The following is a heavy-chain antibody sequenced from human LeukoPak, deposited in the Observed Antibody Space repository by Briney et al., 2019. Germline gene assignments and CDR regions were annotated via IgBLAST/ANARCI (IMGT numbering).Heavy chain of an antibody. Sequence: SETLSLTCTVSGGSISSYYWSWIRQPPGKGLEWIGYIYYTGSTNYNPSLKSRVTISVDTSKNQFSLKLTSVTAADTAVYYCARHDYGSGSYYDYWGQGTLVTVSP. J-gene: IGHJ4*02. D-gene: IGHD3-10*01. CDR2: IYYTGST. CDR1: GGSISSYY. V-gene: IGHV4-59*08. CDR3: ARHDYGSGSYYDY.